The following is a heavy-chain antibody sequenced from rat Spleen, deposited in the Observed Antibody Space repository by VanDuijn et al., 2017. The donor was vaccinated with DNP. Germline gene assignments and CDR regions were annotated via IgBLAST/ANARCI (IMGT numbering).Heavy chain of an antibody. CDR2: ISASGGST. J-gene: IGHJ2*01. Sequence: EVQLVESGGGSVQPGRSLKLSCAASGFTFSNYGMHWIRQAPTKGLEWVASISASGGSTSYRDSVKGRFTISRDNAKSTLYLQMDSLRSEDTATYYCATETNYYSGDVGYFDYWGQGVMVTVSS. CDR1: GFTFSNYG. V-gene: IGHV5-19*01. CDR3: ATETNYYSGDVGYFDY. D-gene: IGHD1-1*01.